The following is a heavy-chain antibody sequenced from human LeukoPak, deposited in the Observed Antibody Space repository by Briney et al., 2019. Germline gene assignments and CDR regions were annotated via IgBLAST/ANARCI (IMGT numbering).Heavy chain of an antibody. Sequence: GGSLRLSCAASGFTFSSYAMHWVRQAPGKGLEWVAVISYDGSNKYYADSVKGRFTISRDNSKNTLYLQMNSLRAEDTAVYYCAREWKSSGWPPYDYWGQGTLVTVSS. V-gene: IGHV3-30*04. CDR3: AREWKSSGWPPYDY. D-gene: IGHD6-19*01. J-gene: IGHJ4*02. CDR1: GFTFSSYA. CDR2: ISYDGSNK.